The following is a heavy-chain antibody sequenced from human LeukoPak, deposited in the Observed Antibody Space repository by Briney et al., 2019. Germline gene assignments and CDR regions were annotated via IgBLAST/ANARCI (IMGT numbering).Heavy chain of an antibody. V-gene: IGHV4-34*01. D-gene: IGHD5-18*01. Sequence: SETLSLTCAVYGGSFSGYYWSWIRQPPGKGLEWIGEINHSGSTNYNPSLKSRVIISVDTSKNQFSLKLSSVTAADTAVYYCARAQLDWYFDLWGRGTLVTVSS. CDR3: ARAQLDWYFDL. CDR2: INHSGST. J-gene: IGHJ2*01. CDR1: GGSFSGYY.